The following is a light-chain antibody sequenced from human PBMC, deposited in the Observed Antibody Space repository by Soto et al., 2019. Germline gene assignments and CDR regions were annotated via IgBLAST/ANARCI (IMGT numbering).Light chain of an antibody. CDR3: SSFTGPTTLDV. Sequence: QSVLTQPASVSGSPEQSVTISCTGTSSDVGAYKYVSWYQKHPGKAPKLMIYGVSNRPSGISNRFSGSKSGNTAFLTISGLQPEDEADYYCSSFTGPTTLDVFGTGTKVTVL. V-gene: IGLV2-14*03. CDR1: SSDVGAYKY. CDR2: GVS. J-gene: IGLJ1*01.